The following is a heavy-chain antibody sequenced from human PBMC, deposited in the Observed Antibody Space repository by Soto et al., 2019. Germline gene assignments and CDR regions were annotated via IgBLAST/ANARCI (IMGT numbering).Heavy chain of an antibody. D-gene: IGHD1-1*01. CDR2: IDTSTTYK. V-gene: IGHV3-21*01. J-gene: IGHJ6*02. CDR3: ARETGSYRWNDGLMGV. CDR1: GFSLSSFT. Sequence: EVQLVESGGGLVKPGGSLRLSCAASGFSLSSFTMNWVRQAPGKGLEWVSSIDTSTTYKFYADSVTGRFTISRDNAKKSVYLQMNSLRAEDTAVYYCARETGSYRWNDGLMGVWGQGTTVTVSS.